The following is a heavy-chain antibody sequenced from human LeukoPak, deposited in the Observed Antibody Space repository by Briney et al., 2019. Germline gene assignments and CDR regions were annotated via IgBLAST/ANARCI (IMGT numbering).Heavy chain of an antibody. J-gene: IGHJ5*02. D-gene: IGHD3-22*01. Sequence: PGGSLRLSCAASGFIFSSYGMHWVRQAPGKGPEWVAFTRYDGSDKYYADSVKGRFTISRDNSKNTLNLQMNSLRAEDTAVYYCARDLGQYYDTSDNWFDPWGQGTLVTVSS. CDR3: ARDLGQYYDTSDNWFDP. V-gene: IGHV3-30*02. CDR1: GFIFSSYG. CDR2: TRYDGSDK.